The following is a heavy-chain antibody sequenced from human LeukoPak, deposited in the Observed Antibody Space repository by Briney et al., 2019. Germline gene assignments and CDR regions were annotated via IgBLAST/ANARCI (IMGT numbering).Heavy chain of an antibody. D-gene: IGHD6-6*01. V-gene: IGHV3-9*01. J-gene: IGHJ6*03. CDR3: AKTITARRYYYYSMDV. Sequence: GGSLRLSCVASGFTFNDYAMHWVRQAPGKGLEWVSSITWNSGTIGYADSVKGRLTISRDNAKNSLYLQMNSLRPEDTAFYYCAKTITARRYYYYSMDVWGKGTTVTVSS. CDR2: ITWNSGTI. CDR1: GFTFNDYA.